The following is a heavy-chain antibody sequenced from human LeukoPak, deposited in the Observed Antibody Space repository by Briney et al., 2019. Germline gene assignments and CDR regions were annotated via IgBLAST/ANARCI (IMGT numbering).Heavy chain of an antibody. D-gene: IGHD3-22*01. V-gene: IGHV3-48*02. CDR3: ARDPEGYYYDSSGLDY. CDR1: GFTFSSYA. Sequence: GGSLRLSCAASGFTFSSYAMHWVRQAPGKGLEWVSYISSSSSTIYYADSVKGRFTISRDNAKNSLYLQMNSLRDEDTAVYYCARDPEGYYYDSSGLDYWGQGTLVTVSS. CDR2: ISSSSSTI. J-gene: IGHJ4*02.